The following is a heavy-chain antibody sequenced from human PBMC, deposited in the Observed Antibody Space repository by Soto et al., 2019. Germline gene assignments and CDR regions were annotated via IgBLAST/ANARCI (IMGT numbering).Heavy chain of an antibody. CDR1: GFTFSSYG. V-gene: IGHV3-30*18. D-gene: IGHD6-13*01. CDR2: ISYDGSNK. J-gene: IGHJ6*02. Sequence: PVGSLRLSCAASGFTFSSYGMHWVCQAPGKGLEWVAVISYDGSNKYYADSVKGRFTISRDNSKNTLYLQMNSLRAEDTAVYYCAKDVYRQLVLLHPPGYYYYGMDVWGQGTTVTVSS. CDR3: AKDVYRQLVLLHPPGYYYYGMDV.